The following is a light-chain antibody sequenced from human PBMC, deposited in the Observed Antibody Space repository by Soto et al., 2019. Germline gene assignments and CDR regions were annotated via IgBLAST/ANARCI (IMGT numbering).Light chain of an antibody. J-gene: IGKJ1*01. CDR3: QQANGDPWT. CDR2: GAS. CDR1: HDVRSW. V-gene: IGKV1-12*02. Sequence: DIQMPQSPSSVSASVGDRVTISCRASHDVRSWLAWYQQKPGKAPNLLIYGASTLQSGVPSRFSGSGSGTYFTLTISSLQPEDFATYYCQQANGDPWTFGQGTKVEIK.